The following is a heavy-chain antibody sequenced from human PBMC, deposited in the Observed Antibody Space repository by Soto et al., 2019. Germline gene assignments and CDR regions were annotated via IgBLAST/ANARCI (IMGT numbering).Heavy chain of an antibody. Sequence: SETLSLTCSVSGGSINSGDYYWSWIRQSPGKGLEWIGYIYYSGSTYYNPSLKSRNTISIDTSKNQFFLDVDSVTAADTAVYYCARLYTGYEAFDYWGQGTLVTVSS. CDR1: GGSINSGDYY. D-gene: IGHD5-12*01. CDR2: IYYSGST. J-gene: IGHJ4*02. CDR3: ARLYTGYEAFDY. V-gene: IGHV4-30-4*01.